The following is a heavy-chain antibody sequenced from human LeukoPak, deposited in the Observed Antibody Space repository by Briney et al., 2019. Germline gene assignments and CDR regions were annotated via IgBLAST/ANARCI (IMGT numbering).Heavy chain of an antibody. J-gene: IGHJ4*02. D-gene: IGHD4-23*01. CDR3: ARAEGYGGELDS. CDR2: IRYDGSNK. Sequence: PGGSLRLSCAASGFTFSSYGMHWVRQAPGKGLEWVAFIRYDGSNKYYADSVKGRFTISRDNSKNTLYLQMKSLRAEDTAVYYCARAEGYGGELDSWGQGTLVTVSS. CDR1: GFTFSSYG. V-gene: IGHV3-30*02.